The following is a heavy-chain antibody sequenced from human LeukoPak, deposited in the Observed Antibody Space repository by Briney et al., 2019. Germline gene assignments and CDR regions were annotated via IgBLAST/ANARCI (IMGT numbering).Heavy chain of an antibody. CDR1: GFTFSNYA. J-gene: IGHJ4*02. CDR3: AKCWGSSAAHYFDY. V-gene: IGHV3-23*01. D-gene: IGHD6-19*01. Sequence: GGSLRLSCAASGFTFSNYAMSWVRQAPGKGLEWVSVISGSGGSIYYADSVKGRFTISRDNSKNTLYLQMNSLRAEDTAVYYCAKCWGSSAAHYFDYWGQGTLVTVSS. CDR2: ISGSGGSI.